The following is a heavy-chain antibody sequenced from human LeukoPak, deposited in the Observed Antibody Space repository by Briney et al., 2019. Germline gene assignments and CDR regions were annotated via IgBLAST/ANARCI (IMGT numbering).Heavy chain of an antibody. Sequence: SETLSLTCTVPGGSISSYYWSWIRQPPGKGLEWIGYIYYSGSTNYNPSLKSRVTISVDTSKNQFSLKLSSVTAADTAVYYCAREVGPLIGGFDYWGQGTLVTVSS. CDR3: AREVGPLIGGFDY. CDR1: GGSISSYY. V-gene: IGHV4-59*01. J-gene: IGHJ4*02. CDR2: IYYSGST. D-gene: IGHD3-3*01.